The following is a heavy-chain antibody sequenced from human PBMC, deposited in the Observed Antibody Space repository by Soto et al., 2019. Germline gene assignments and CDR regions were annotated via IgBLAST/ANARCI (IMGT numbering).Heavy chain of an antibody. CDR1: GFSLSNARMD. CDR3: ARRYYGSGSYYNFDWFDP. V-gene: IGHV2-26*01. CDR2: IFSNDEK. Sequence: QVTLKESGPVLVKPTETLTLTCTVSGFSLSNARMDVSWIRQPPGKALEWLAHIFSNDEKSYSTSLKSRLTISKDTSKSQVVLTMTNMDPVDTATYYCARRYYGSGSYYNFDWFDPWGQGTLVTVSS. D-gene: IGHD3-10*01. J-gene: IGHJ5*02.